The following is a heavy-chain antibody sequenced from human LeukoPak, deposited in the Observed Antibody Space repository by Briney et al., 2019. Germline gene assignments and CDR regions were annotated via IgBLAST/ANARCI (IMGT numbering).Heavy chain of an antibody. Sequence: SQTLSLTCTVSGGSISSGGYYWSWIRQHPGTGLEWIGYIYYSGSTYYNPSLKSRVTISVDTSKNQFSLKLSSVTAADTAVYYCARGYCSSTSCYPVDYWGQGTLVTVSS. J-gene: IGHJ4*02. CDR1: GGSISSGGYY. CDR3: ARGYCSSTSCYPVDY. CDR2: IYYSGST. V-gene: IGHV4-31*03. D-gene: IGHD2-2*01.